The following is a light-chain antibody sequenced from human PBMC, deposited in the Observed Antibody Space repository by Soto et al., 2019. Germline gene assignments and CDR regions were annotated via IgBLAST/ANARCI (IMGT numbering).Light chain of an antibody. CDR3: QQYETFSGT. CDR1: QSISSW. J-gene: IGKJ1*01. Sequence: DIQMTQSPSTLSASVGDRVTITCRASQSISSWLAWYQQKPGKAPKLLIYDASSLESGVPQRFSGSGSGTKFTLTIASLQPDDFATYYCQQYETFSGTFGPGTKVDIK. CDR2: DAS. V-gene: IGKV1-5*01.